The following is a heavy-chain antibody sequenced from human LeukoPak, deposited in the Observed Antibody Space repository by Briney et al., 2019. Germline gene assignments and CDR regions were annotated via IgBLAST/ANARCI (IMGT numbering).Heavy chain of an antibody. J-gene: IGHJ3*02. CDR1: GGTFSSYA. Sequence: GASVKVSCKASGGTFSSYAISWVRQAPGQGLEWMGGIIPIFGTANYAQKFQGRVTITADKSTSTAYMELSSLRSEDTAVYYCARDCGSYPETGDAFDIWGQGTMVTVSS. CDR3: ARDCGSYPETGDAFDI. CDR2: IIPIFGTA. D-gene: IGHD1-26*01. V-gene: IGHV1-69*06.